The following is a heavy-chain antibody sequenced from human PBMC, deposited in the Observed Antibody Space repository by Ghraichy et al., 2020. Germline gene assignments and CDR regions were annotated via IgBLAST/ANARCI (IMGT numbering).Heavy chain of an antibody. J-gene: IGHJ4*02. Sequence: SETLSLTCAVYGGSFSGYYWSWIRQPPGKGLEWIGEINHRGSTNYNPSLKSRVTISVDTSKNQFSLKLSSVTAADTAVYYCARRKRYCSSTSCYMGRVFYFDYWGQGTLVTVSS. CDR2: INHRGST. CDR1: GGSFSGYY. CDR3: ARRKRYCSSTSCYMGRVFYFDY. D-gene: IGHD2-2*02. V-gene: IGHV4-34*01.